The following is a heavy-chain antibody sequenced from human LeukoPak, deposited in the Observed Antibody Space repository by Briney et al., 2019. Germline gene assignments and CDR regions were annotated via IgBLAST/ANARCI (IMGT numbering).Heavy chain of an antibody. Sequence: PSETLSLTCTVSGDSISSSNSYWGWIRQPPGKGLEWFGTIYYSGSTYYNPSLKSRVSISLDTSKKQFSLKLTSVTAADTAVYYCARRPAIIVDRGVVYYFDSWGQGILVTVSS. J-gene: IGHJ4*02. D-gene: IGHD3-10*01. CDR1: GDSISSSNSY. V-gene: IGHV4-39*01. CDR3: ARRPAIIVDRGVVYYFDS. CDR2: IYYSGST.